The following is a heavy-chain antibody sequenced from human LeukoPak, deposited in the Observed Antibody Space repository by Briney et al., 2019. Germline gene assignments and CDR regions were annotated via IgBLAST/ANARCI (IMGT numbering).Heavy chain of an antibody. CDR1: GFTVSSNY. Sequence: GGSLRLSCAASGFTVSSNYMSWVRQAPGKGLEWVSVIYSGGSTYYADSVKCRFTISRDNSKNTLYLQMNSLRAEDTAVYYCARCSPITVTVDYWGQGTLVTVSS. D-gene: IGHD4-17*01. CDR3: ARCSPITVTVDY. CDR2: IYSGGST. J-gene: IGHJ4*02. V-gene: IGHV3-66*01.